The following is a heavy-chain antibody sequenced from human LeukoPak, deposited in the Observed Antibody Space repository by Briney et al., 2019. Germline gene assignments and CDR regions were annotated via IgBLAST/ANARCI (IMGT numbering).Heavy chain of an antibody. CDR2: INPNSGGT. J-gene: IGHJ4*02. CDR3: ARITGYSGYDWSVT. CDR1: GYTFTGYY. D-gene: IGHD5-12*01. Sequence: ASVKVSCKASGYTFTGYYMHWVRQAPGQGPEWMGWINPNSGGTNYAQKFQGRVTMTRDTSISTAYMELSRLRSDDTAVYYCARITGYSGYDWSVTWGQGTLVTVSS. V-gene: IGHV1-2*02.